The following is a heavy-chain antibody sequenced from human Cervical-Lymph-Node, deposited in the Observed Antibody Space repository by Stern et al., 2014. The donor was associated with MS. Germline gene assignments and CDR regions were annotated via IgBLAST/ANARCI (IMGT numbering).Heavy chain of an antibody. J-gene: IGHJ4*02. CDR2: IREDGSDN. V-gene: IGHV3-7*01. CDR1: GFTFGSYW. CDR3: ARDFYGDGRNY. D-gene: IGHD4-17*01. Sequence: VQLVESGGGLVQPGGSLRLSCVASGFTFGSYWMSWVRQASGKGLEWVANIREDGSDNYYVGSVKGQYSISRDNAKNELYLQMNSLRAEDTAVYFGARDFYGDGRNYWGQGTLVTVSS.